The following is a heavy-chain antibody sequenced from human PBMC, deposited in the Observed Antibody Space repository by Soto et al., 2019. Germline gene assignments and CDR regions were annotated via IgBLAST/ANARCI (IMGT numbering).Heavy chain of an antibody. CDR3: ARDQPGYSYGYGLGY. J-gene: IGHJ4*02. V-gene: IGHV3-21*01. D-gene: IGHD5-18*01. Sequence: PGGSLRLSCAGSGFTFSSYSMNWVRQAPGKGLEWVSSISSSSSYIYYADSVKGRFTISRDNAKNSLYLQMNSLRAEDTAVYYCARDQPGYSYGYGLGYWGQGTLVTVSS. CDR1: GFTFSSYS. CDR2: ISSSSSYI.